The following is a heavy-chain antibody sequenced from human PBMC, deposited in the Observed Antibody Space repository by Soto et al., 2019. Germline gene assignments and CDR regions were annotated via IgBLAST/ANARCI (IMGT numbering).Heavy chain of an antibody. CDR1: GGSFSGYY. CDR3: ARGGYSYDYGIDY. D-gene: IGHD5-18*01. J-gene: IGHJ4*02. V-gene: IGHV4-34*01. Sequence: SSETLSLTCAVYGGSFSGYYWSWIRQPPGKGLESIGEINHSGRTKYNPSLKSRVTISGDTSKNQFSLKLTSVTAADTTVYYCARGGYSYDYGIDYWGQGTLVTVSS. CDR2: INHSGRT.